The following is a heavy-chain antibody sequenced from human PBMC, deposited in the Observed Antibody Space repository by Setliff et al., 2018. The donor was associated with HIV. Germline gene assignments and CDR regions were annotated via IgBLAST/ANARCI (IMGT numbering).Heavy chain of an antibody. CDR2: IYNSGTT. CDR3: ARVPIVAVVTATPPAFDI. J-gene: IGHJ3*02. CDR1: GGSISSSSYY. V-gene: IGHV4-39*07. D-gene: IGHD2-15*01. Sequence: ASETLSLTCTVSGGSISSSSYYWGWIRQPPGKGLEWIGSIYNSGTTYYNPSLKSRVTMSVDTSKNQFSLKLSSVTAADTAVYYCARVPIVAVVTATPPAFDIWGQGTMVTVSS.